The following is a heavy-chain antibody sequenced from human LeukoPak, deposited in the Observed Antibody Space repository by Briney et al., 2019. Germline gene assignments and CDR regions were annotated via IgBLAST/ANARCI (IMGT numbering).Heavy chain of an antibody. CDR3: ARDVGVSRFDF. CDR1: GYTFTSYG. D-gene: IGHD2-21*01. J-gene: IGHJ4*02. Sequence: ASVKVSCKASGYTFTSYGFSWVRQAPGQGLEWMGWIGAYNGHTEYTRKLQGRVSMTTDTSTSTAYMELRSLTSDDTAVYYCARDVGVSRFDFWGQGTLVTVSS. CDR2: IGAYNGHT. V-gene: IGHV1-18*01.